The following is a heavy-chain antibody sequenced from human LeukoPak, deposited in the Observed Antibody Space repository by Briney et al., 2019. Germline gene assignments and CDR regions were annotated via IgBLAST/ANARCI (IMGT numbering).Heavy chain of an antibody. CDR3: ARVGSYSYGYHYYYYYMDV. V-gene: IGHV1-2*02. D-gene: IGHD5-18*01. CDR1: GYTFTGYY. J-gene: IGHJ6*03. Sequence: GASVKVSCKASGYTFTGYYMHWVRHAPGQGLEWMGWINPNSGGTNYAQKFQGRVTMTRDTSISTAYMELSRLRSDDTAVYYCARVGSYSYGYHYYYYYMDVWGKGTTVTVSS. CDR2: INPNSGGT.